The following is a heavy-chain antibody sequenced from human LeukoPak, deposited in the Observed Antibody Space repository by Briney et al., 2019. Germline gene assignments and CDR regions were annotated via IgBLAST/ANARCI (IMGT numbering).Heavy chain of an antibody. Sequence: QPGGSLRLSCVASGFSFSVYTMSWVRQAPGKGLEWISAVSASGDKTYYADSVKGRFTVSRDNSKDTLYLHMNSLRAEDTALYYCARDIHDSSGYYYDYWGQGTLVTVSS. V-gene: IGHV3-23*01. D-gene: IGHD3-22*01. CDR2: VSASGDKT. J-gene: IGHJ4*02. CDR3: ARDIHDSSGYYYDY. CDR1: GFSFSVYT.